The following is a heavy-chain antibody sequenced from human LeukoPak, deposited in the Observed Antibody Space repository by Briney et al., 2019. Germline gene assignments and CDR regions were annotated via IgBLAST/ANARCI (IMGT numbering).Heavy chain of an antibody. D-gene: IGHD2-2*01. CDR3: ARSYCSSTSCYPYYYYYGMDV. CDR1: GYTFTSYG. V-gene: IGHV1-18*01. CDR2: ISAYNGNT. Sequence: ASVKVSCKASGYTFTSYGISWVRQAPGQGLEWMGWISAYNGNTNYAQKLQGRVTMTTDTSTSTAYMELRSLRSDDTAVYYCARSYCSSTSCYPYYYYYGMDVWGQGTTVTVSS. J-gene: IGHJ6*02.